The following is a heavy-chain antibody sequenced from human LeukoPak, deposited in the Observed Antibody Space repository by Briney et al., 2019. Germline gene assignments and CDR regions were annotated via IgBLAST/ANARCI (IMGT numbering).Heavy chain of an antibody. CDR1: GASISSSR. Sequence: SETLSLTCTVSGASISSSRWSWIRQPPGKGLEWIGYMYNSGNTKYNPSLKSRVIISGDTSKNQFSLRLSSVIAADTAVYYSARTQITIFGVVITKWYFDLWGRGTLVTVSS. D-gene: IGHD3-3*01. CDR3: ARTQITIFGVVITKWYFDL. J-gene: IGHJ2*01. V-gene: IGHV4-59*01. CDR2: MYNSGNT.